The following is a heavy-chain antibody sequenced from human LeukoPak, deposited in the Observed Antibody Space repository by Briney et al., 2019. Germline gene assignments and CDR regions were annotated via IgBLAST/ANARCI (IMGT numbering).Heavy chain of an antibody. V-gene: IGHV3-20*04. J-gene: IGHJ4*02. D-gene: IGHD1-7*01. CDR2: INWNGGST. CDR3: ARAGLYNWNYEGTTYFDF. Sequence: GGSLRLSCAASGFTFSSYEMNWVRQAPGKGLEWVSGINWNGGSTGYADSVKGRFTISRDDAKNSLYLQMNSLRPEDTAFYYCARAGLYNWNYEGTTYFDFWGQGTLVTVSA. CDR1: GFTFSSYE.